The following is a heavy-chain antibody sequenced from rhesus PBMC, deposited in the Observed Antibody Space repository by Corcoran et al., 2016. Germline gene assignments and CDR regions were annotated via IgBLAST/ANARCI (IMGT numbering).Heavy chain of an antibody. CDR2: IYGCVWRT. V-gene: IGHV4-106*01. J-gene: IGHJ6*01. D-gene: IGHD1-44*01. CDR3: ARDVWDGLDS. Sequence: QVQLQESGPGLVKPSETLSLTCTVSGGSLSDSYYWSWLHPPPGKGLEWMGRIYGCVWRTNNNPSLKSRVTISRDTSKNQFSLKLSSVTAADTAVYYCARDVWDGLDSWGQGVVVTVSS. CDR1: GGSLSDSYY.